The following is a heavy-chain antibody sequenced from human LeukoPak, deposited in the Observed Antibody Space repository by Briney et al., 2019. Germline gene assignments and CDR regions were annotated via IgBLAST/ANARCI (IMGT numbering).Heavy chain of an antibody. J-gene: IGHJ4*02. CDR3: ARLMYSGSYSYFDY. V-gene: IGHV4-38-2*02. D-gene: IGHD1-26*01. CDR2: MYHSGST. CDR1: GYSINSAYY. Sequence: KTSETLSLTCTVSGYSINSAYYWGWIRQPPGKGLEWIGSMYHSGSTYYNPSLQSRVTISVDTSKNQFSLKLSSVTAADTAVYYCARLMYSGSYSYFDYWGQGTLVTVSS.